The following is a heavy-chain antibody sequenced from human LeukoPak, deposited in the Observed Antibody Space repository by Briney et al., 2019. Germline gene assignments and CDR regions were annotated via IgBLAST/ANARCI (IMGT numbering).Heavy chain of an antibody. CDR3: ARANSLRVPYYFDY. D-gene: IGHD2-15*01. Sequence: ASVKVSCKASGGTFSSYAISWVRQAPGQGLEWMGGIIPIFGTANYAQKFQGRVTITADKSTSTAYMELSSLRSEDTAVYYCARANSLRVPYYFDYWGQGTLVTVSS. CDR1: GGTFSSYA. J-gene: IGHJ4*02. V-gene: IGHV1-69*06. CDR2: IIPIFGTA.